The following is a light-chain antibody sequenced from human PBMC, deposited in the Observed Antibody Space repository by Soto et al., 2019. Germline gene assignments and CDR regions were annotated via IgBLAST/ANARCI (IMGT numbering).Light chain of an antibody. CDR3: QTWSTDIRV. CDR1: SGHNSYA. Sequence: QLVLTQSPSASASLGASVKLTCTLSSGHNSYAIAWHQQQPEKGPRYLMKVNSDGSHSKGDGIPDRFSGSSSGAERYLTISSLQSDAEADYYCQTWSTDIRVFGGGTKVTVL. J-gene: IGLJ3*02. CDR2: VNSDGSH. V-gene: IGLV4-69*01.